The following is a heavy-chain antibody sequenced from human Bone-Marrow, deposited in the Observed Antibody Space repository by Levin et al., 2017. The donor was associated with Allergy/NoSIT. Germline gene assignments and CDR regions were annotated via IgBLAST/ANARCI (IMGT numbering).Heavy chain of an antibody. CDR2: IYPRGTT. V-gene: IGHV3-53*01. J-gene: IGHJ6*02. CDR3: VKDSSFRRFYTSGTFGGLGV. CDR1: GFSVSTNY. Sequence: GGSLRLSCAASGFSVSTNYMTWVRQAPGRGLEWVSLIYPRGTTFYADSVKGRFTISRDTSRNTLYLQMNSLRDEDTAVFYCVKDSSFRRFYTSGTFGGLGVWGPETAVIVPS. D-gene: IGHD1-14*01.